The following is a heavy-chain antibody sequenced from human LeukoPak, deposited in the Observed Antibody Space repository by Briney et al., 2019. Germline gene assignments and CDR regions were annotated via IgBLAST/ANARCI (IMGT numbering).Heavy chain of an antibody. CDR2: TRHDGSNK. D-gene: IGHD3-16*02. V-gene: IGHV3-30*02. Sequence: GGSLRLSCAASGFTFSSYDIHWVRQAPGKGLEWVAFTRHDGSNKHYADSVRGRFTISRDNSKNTLYLQMNSLRADDTAVYYCARGPWGSYRSTFDYWGQGTLVTVSS. CDR1: GFTFSSYD. CDR3: ARGPWGSYRSTFDY. J-gene: IGHJ4*02.